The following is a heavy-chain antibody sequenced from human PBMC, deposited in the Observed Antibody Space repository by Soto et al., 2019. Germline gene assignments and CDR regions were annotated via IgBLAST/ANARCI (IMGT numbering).Heavy chain of an antibody. D-gene: IGHD4-4*01. Sequence: ASVKVSCKASGYTFTNYAMPWVRQAPGQRLEWMGWINAGNGNTKYSQKFQGRVTITRDTSASTAYLDLSSLRSEDTAVYYCAREGSRNREDDSKYKYWGQGTLVTVSS. CDR1: GYTFTNYA. CDR2: INAGNGNT. CDR3: AREGSRNREDDSKYKY. V-gene: IGHV1-3*01. J-gene: IGHJ4*02.